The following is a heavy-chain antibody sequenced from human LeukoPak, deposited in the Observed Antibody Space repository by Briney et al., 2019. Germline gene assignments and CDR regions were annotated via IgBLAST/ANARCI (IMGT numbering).Heavy chain of an antibody. J-gene: IGHJ3*02. CDR1: GFTFSSYG. CDR3: ARTYDFGRGPPGDAFDN. Sequence: QSGGSLRLSCAASGFTFSSYGMNWVRQAPGKGPEWVSYIDARSGITYYADSVQGRFTISRDDARESVFLQMDGLRVDDTAVYYCARTYDFGRGPPGDAFDNWGPGTWVIVSA. D-gene: IGHD3-3*01. V-gene: IGHV3-48*01. CDR2: IDARSGIT.